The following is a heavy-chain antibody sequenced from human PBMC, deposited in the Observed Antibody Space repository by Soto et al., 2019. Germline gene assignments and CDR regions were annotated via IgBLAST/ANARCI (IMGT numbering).Heavy chain of an antibody. CDR1: VGSLSGYY. J-gene: IGHJ4*02. D-gene: IGHD3-22*01. CDR2: FYSSGSP. Sequence: PSETLSLTCTVSVGSLSGYYWSWIRQPPGKGLEWIGDFYSSGSPHHNPSLKNRVSISEDRSKNEFSLKLSSVTAADTAIYYCAREFYYDSSGIGFDSWGQGTLVTVSS. V-gene: IGHV4-59*01. CDR3: AREFYYDSSGIGFDS.